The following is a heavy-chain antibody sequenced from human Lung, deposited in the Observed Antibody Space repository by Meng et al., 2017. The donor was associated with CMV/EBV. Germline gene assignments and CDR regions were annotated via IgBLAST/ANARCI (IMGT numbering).Heavy chain of an antibody. D-gene: IGHD2-2*01. CDR1: GGSISSYY. V-gene: IGHV4-59*01. J-gene: IGHJ6*02. CDR2: IYYSGST. Sequence: SETLSLTCTVSGGSISSYYWSWIRQPPGKGLEWIGYIYYSGSTNYNPSLKSRVTTSVDTSKNQFSLKLSSVTAADTAVYYCARDLGYCSSTSCYYYYGMDVWGQGTTVTVSS. CDR3: ARDLGYCSSTSCYYYYGMDV.